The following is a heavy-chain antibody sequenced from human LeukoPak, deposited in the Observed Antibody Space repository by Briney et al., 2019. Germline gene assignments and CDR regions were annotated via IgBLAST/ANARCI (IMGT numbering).Heavy chain of an antibody. CDR3: VKDAGSRPLVFFDT. CDR2: ISGFGDSV. D-gene: IGHD6-6*01. CDR1: GITFYNYFG. J-gene: IGHJ4*02. V-gene: IGHV3-23*01. Sequence: GGSLRLSCTAAGITFYNYFGMAWVRQAPGQGLEWVSTISGFGDSVYHTDSVKGRFTISRDNSRNTVYLQMSSLRAEDTAVYYCVKDAGSRPLVFFDTWGQGTLVTVSS.